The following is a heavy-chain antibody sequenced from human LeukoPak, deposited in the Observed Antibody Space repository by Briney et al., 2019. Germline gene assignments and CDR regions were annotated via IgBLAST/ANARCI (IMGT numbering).Heavy chain of an antibody. V-gene: IGHV4-59*08. CDR2: IYYSGST. CDR1: GGSISSYY. J-gene: IGHJ6*02. Sequence: SETLSLTCTVSGGSISSYYWSWIRQPPGKGLEWIGYIYYSGSTNYNPSLKSRVTISVDTSKNQFSLKLSSVTAADTAVYYCARGDGGYYYYYGMGVWGQGTTVTVSS. D-gene: IGHD2-15*01. CDR3: ARGDGGYYYYYGMGV.